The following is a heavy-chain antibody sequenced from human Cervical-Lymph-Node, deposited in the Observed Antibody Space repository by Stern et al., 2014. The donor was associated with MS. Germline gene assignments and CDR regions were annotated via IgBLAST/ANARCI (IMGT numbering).Heavy chain of an antibody. D-gene: IGHD5-18*01. J-gene: IGHJ6*02. CDR1: GFIFSSYG. Sequence: VQLVESGGGVVQPGRSLRLSCAASGFIFSSYGMHWVRQAPGKGLEWVAVISDDGSNKSYADSVKGRFSISRDSSKDTLYLQMNRLRPEDTAVYYCARPRLPFYYYYGMDVWGPGTTVTVSS. V-gene: IGHV3-30*03. CDR2: ISDDGSNK. CDR3: ARPRLPFYYYYGMDV.